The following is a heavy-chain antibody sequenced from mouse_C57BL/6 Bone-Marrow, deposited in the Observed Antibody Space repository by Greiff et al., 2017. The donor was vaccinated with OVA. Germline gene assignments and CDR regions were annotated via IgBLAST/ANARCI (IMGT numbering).Heavy chain of an antibody. D-gene: IGHD2-3*01. CDR1: GYTFTDYY. CDR3: ARSRWLLPYY. J-gene: IGHJ2*01. Sequence: VQLQESGAELVRPGASVKLSCKASGYTFTDYYINWVKQRPGQGLEWIARIYPGSGNTYYNEKFKGKATLTAEKSSSTAYMQLSSLTSEDSAVYFCARSRWLLPYYWGQGTTLTVSS. V-gene: IGHV1-76*01. CDR2: IYPGSGNT.